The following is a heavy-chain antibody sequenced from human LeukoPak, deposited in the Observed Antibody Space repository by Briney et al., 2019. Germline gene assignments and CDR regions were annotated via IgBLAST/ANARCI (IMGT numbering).Heavy chain of an antibody. J-gene: IGHJ4*02. CDR1: GGPISSYY. CDR3: AREVSGSYLLDY. V-gene: IGHV4-59*01. CDR2: IYYSGSA. D-gene: IGHD1-26*01. Sequence: SETLSLTCSVSGGPISSYYWSWIRQPPRKGRQWIGYIYYSGSANYNPSLTSRVTISVDTSKNQFSLKLSSVTAADTAVYYCAREVSGSYLLDYWGQGTLVTVSS.